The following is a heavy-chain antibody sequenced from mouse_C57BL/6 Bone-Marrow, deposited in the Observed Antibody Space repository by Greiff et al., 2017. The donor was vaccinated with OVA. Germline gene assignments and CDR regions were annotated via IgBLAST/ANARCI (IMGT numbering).Heavy chain of an antibody. CDR2: IYPGSGST. Sequence: VQLQQPGAELVKPGASVKMSCKASGHTFTSYWITWVKQRPGQGLEWIGDIYPGSGSTNYNEKFKSKATLTVDTSSSTAYMQLSSLTSEDSAVFYCARRRLRRRWFAYWGQGTLVTVSA. CDR3: ARRRLRRRWFAY. CDR1: GHTFTSYW. D-gene: IGHD2-4*01. J-gene: IGHJ3*01. V-gene: IGHV1-55*01.